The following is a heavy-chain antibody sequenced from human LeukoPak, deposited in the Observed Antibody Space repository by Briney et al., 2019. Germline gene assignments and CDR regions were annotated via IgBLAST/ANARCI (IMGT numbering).Heavy chain of an antibody. CDR1: GFTFSDYY. CDR2: ISSSGSTT. Sequence: PGGSLRLSCAASGFTFSDYYMSWIRQAPGKGLEWVSYISSSGSTTYYADSVKGRFTISRDNAKNSLYLQMNSLRAEDTAVYYCARELHGFWSERGNFDYWGQGTLVTVSS. V-gene: IGHV3-11*01. CDR3: ARELHGFWSERGNFDY. D-gene: IGHD3-3*01. J-gene: IGHJ4*02.